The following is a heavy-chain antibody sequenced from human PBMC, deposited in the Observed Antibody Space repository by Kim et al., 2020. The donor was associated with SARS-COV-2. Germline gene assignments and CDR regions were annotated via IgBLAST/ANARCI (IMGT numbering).Heavy chain of an antibody. V-gene: IGHV3-7*03. Sequence: GGSLRLSCAASGFTFSSYWMSWVRQAPGKGLEWVANIKQDGSEKYYVDSVKGRFTISRDNAKNSLYLQMNSLRAEDTAVYYCARDGYSGYDYGYGYWGHGTLVTVSS. D-gene: IGHD5-12*01. CDR3: ARDGYSGYDYGYGY. J-gene: IGHJ4*01. CDR2: IKQDGSEK. CDR1: GFTFSSYW.